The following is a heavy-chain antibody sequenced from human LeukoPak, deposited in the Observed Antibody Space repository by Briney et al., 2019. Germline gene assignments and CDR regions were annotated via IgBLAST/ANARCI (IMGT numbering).Heavy chain of an antibody. D-gene: IGHD6-13*01. J-gene: IGHJ4*02. CDR1: GGSISSSAW. V-gene: IGHV4-4*02. CDR3: ARDLGSSWFEPLDY. CDR2: VYHSGST. Sequence: PSGTLCLTRAVSGGSISSSAWWSWVRQPPGKGLEWIGEVYHSGSTNYNSFLKSRDTISVDKSKNQFSLKLTSATAADTAVYYCARDLGSSWFEPLDYWGQAVMAIVSS.